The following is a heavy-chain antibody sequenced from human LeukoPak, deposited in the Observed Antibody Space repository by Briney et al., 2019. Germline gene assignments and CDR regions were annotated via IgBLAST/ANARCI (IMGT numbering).Heavy chain of an antibody. V-gene: IGHV3-23*01. J-gene: IGHJ3*02. CDR3: AKLGYCGGDCHLGAFDI. Sequence: AGGSLRLSCAASGFTFSSYAMSWVRQVPGKGLEWVSATSGSGGSTYYADSVKGRFTISRDNSKNTLYLQMNSLRAEDTAVYYCAKLGYCGGDCHLGAFDIWGQGTMVTVSS. CDR2: TSGSGGST. CDR1: GFTFSSYA. D-gene: IGHD2-21*02.